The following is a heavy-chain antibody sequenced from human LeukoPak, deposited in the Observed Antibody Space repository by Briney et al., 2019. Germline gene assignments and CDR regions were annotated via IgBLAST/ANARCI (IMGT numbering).Heavy chain of an antibody. J-gene: IGHJ4*02. D-gene: IGHD4/OR15-4a*01. CDR3: ARRAGAYSHPYDY. V-gene: IGHV3-11*01. Sequence: GGSLRLSCAASGFTFSDYYISWIRQAPGKGLEWVSSISSRGSTTYYADSVKGRFTTSRDNAKNSLYLQMNSLRAEDTAVYYCARRAGAYSHPYDYWGQGTLVTVSS. CDR2: ISSRGSTT. CDR1: GFTFSDYY.